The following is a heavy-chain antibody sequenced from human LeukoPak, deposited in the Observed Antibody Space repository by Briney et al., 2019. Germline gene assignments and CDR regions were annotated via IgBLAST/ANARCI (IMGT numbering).Heavy chain of an antibody. J-gene: IGHJ4*02. Sequence: GGSLRLSCAASGFTFSSYSMNWVRQAPGKGLEWVSSISSSSSYIYYADSVKGRFTISRDNAKSSLYLQMNSPRAEDTAVYYCAREEYGSGSSFDYWGQGTLVTVSS. D-gene: IGHD3-10*01. V-gene: IGHV3-21*01. CDR1: GFTFSSYS. CDR3: AREEYGSGSSFDY. CDR2: ISSSSSYI.